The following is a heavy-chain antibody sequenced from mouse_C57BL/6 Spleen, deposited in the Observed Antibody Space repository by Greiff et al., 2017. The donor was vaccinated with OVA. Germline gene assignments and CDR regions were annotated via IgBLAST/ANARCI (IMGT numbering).Heavy chain of an antibody. D-gene: IGHD1-1*01. J-gene: IGHJ4*01. V-gene: IGHV1-52*01. CDR3: ARMAHYYGSSPYAMDY. Sequence: VQLQQPGAELVRPGSSVKLSCKASGYTFTSYWMHWVKQRPIQGLEWIGNIDPSDSETHYNQKFKDKATLTVDKSSSTAYMQLSSLTSEDSAVYYCARMAHYYGSSPYAMDYWGQGTSVTVSS. CDR1: GYTFTSYW. CDR2: IDPSDSET.